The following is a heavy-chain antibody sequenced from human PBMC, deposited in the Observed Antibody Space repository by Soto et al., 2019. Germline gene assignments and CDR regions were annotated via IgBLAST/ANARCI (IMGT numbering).Heavy chain of an antibody. CDR1: GFTFSSYA. D-gene: IGHD3-10*01. CDR3: ARRPITMVRGVIYPHYYYYGMDV. J-gene: IGHJ6*02. V-gene: IGHV3-30-3*01. CDR2: ISYDGSNK. Sequence: GGSLRLSCAASGFTFSSYAMHWVRQAPGKGLEWVAVISYDGSNKYYADSVKGRFTISRDNSKNTLYLQMNSLRAEDTAVYYCARRPITMVRGVIYPHYYYYGMDVWGQGTTVTVSS.